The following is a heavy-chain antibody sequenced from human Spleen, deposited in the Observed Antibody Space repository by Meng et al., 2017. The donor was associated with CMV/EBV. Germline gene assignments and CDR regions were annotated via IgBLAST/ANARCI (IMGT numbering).Heavy chain of an antibody. CDR3: ARSSGPIYYDSSGYPVGWFDP. D-gene: IGHD3-22*01. J-gene: IGHJ5*02. V-gene: IGHV1-2*02. CDR2: INPNSGGT. Sequence: TGYYMHWVQQAPGQGLEWMGWINPNSGGTNYAQKFQGKVTMTRDTSISTAYMELSRLRSDDTAVYFCARSSGPIYYDSSGYPVGWFDPWGQGTLVTVSS. CDR1: TGYY.